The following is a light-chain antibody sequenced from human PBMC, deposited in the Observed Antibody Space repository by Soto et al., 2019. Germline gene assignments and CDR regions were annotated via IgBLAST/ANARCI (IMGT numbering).Light chain of an antibody. CDR2: WAS. V-gene: IGKV4-1*01. CDR1: QSVLYSSNNKNY. J-gene: IGKJ2*01. Sequence: DIVMTQSPDSLAVSLGERATINCKSSQSVLYSSNNKNYLAWYQQKPGQPPKLLIYWASTRESGVPDRFSGSGSGPDFTLTISSLQAEDVAVYYCQQYYSPQYTFGQGTKLEIK. CDR3: QQYYSPQYT.